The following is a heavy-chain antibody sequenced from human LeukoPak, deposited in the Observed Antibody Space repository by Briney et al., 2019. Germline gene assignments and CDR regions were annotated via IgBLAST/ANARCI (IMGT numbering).Heavy chain of an antibody. CDR3: ARQAAATREDYFYYMDV. CDR2: ITSSSSYI. Sequence: GGSLRLSCAASGFTFSSYTMNWVRQAPGKGLEWVSSITSSSSYIYYADSVKGRFTISRDNAKNSLCLQMSSLRAEDTALYYCARQAAATREDYFYYMDVWGKGTPVTVSS. J-gene: IGHJ6*03. V-gene: IGHV3-21*01. D-gene: IGHD6-25*01. CDR1: GFTFSSYT.